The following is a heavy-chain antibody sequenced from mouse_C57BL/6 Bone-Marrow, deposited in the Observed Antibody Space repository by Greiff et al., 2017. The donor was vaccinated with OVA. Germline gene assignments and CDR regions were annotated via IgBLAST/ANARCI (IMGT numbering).Heavy chain of an antibody. J-gene: IGHJ2*01. CDR2: INPNNGGT. V-gene: IGHV1-26*01. Sequence: VQLQQSGPELVKPGASVKISCKASGYTFTDYYMNWVKQSHGKSLEWIGDINPNNGGTSYNQKFKGKATLTVDKSSSTAYMELRSLTSEDSAVYYCAINTVVFDYWGQGTTLTVSS. CDR3: AINTVVFDY. CDR1: GYTFTDYY. D-gene: IGHD1-1*01.